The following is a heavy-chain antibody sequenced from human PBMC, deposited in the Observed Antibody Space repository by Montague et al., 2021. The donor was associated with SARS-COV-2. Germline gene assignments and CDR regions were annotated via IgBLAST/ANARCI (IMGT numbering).Heavy chain of an antibody. V-gene: IGHV4-59*03. CDR3: ARYASYFEL. CDR2: IYYDGST. J-gene: IGHJ4*03. CDR1: GGSIRSYY. D-gene: IGHD3-16*01. Sequence: SETLSLTCTVYGGSIRSYYWSWIRQPPGKGLEWIGYIYYDGSTNYNPSLKSRVTMSVDTSKNQFSLRLSSVTAADTAVYYCARYASYFELWGQGTLVTVSS.